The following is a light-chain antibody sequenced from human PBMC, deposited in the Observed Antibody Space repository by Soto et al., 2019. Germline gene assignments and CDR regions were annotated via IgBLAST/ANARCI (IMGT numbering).Light chain of an antibody. CDR1: QSISTY. J-gene: IGKJ2*01. CDR2: DAS. CDR3: QHRSSWPRMYT. V-gene: IGKV3-11*01. Sequence: EIVLTQSPATLSLSPGERATLSCRASQSISTYLAWYQQKPGQAPRLLIYDASNRAPGIPARISGRGSGTDFTLTISSPEPEDFAIYYCQHRSSWPRMYTFGQGTKVDIK.